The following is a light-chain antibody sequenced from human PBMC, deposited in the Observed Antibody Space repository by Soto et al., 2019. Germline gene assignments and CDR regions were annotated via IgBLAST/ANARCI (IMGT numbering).Light chain of an antibody. V-gene: IGKV1-5*03. Sequence: DIQMTQSPSTLSASVGDRVTITCRASQSISSWLAWYQQKPGKAPKLLIYKASSLESGVPSRFSGSGSGTEFTLTISSLQPDEFANYYCQQYNSYSCTFGPGTKVDIK. CDR2: KAS. J-gene: IGKJ3*01. CDR1: QSISSW. CDR3: QQYNSYSCT.